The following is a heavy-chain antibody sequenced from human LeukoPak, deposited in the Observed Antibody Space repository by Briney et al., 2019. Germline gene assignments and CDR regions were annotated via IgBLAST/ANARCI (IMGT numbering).Heavy chain of an antibody. Sequence: ASVKVSCKVSGYTLTELSMHWVRQAPGKGLEWMGGFDPEDGETIYAQKFQGRVTMTEDTSTDTTYMELSSLRSEDTAVNYCATSPYSGSYREIGDAFDIWGQGTMVTVSS. CDR3: ATSPYSGSYREIGDAFDI. J-gene: IGHJ3*02. CDR1: GYTLTELS. V-gene: IGHV1-24*01. D-gene: IGHD1-26*01. CDR2: FDPEDGET.